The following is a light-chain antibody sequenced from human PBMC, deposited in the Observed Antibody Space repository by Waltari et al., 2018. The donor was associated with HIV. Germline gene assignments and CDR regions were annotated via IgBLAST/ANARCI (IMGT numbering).Light chain of an antibody. CDR1: SSNIGSNT. CDR3: AAWDDSLNAWV. V-gene: IGLV1-44*01. J-gene: IGLJ3*02. Sequence: QSVLPQPPSASGTPGQRVTLSCSGRSSNIGSNTVNWYQQLPGTAPKLLINSNNQRPSGVPDRFSGSKSGTSASLAISGLQSEDEADYYCAAWDDSLNAWVFGGGTKLTVL. CDR2: SNN.